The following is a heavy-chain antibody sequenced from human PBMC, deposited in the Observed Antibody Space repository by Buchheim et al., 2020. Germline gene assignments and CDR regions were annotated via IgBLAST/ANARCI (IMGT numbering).Heavy chain of an antibody. CDR1: GGSVRSSNW. CDR3: ARRAEGGSLLDF. CDR2: IYYIGSP. J-gene: IGHJ4*02. Sequence: QVQLQESGPGLVKPSGTLSLTCTVSGGSVRSSNWWSWVRQPPGKGLEWVGEIYYIGSPNYKPSLKSRVTMSVDRSKNQFSPRLSSVTAADTALYYCARRAEGGSLLDFWGQGTL. D-gene: IGHD2-15*01. V-gene: IGHV4-4*02.